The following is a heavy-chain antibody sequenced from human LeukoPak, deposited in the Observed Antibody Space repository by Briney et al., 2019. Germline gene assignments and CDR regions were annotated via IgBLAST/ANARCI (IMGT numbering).Heavy chain of an antibody. V-gene: IGHV4-38-2*02. J-gene: IGHJ4*02. D-gene: IGHD4-17*01. CDR2: INHSGST. CDR1: GYSISTGYY. Sequence: PSETLSLTCTVSGYSISTGYYWDWIRQPPGKGLEWIGEINHSGSTNYNPSLKSRVTISVDTSKNQFSLKLSSVTAADTAVYYCARSLRPQTNFDYWGQGTLVTVSS. CDR3: ARSLRPQTNFDY.